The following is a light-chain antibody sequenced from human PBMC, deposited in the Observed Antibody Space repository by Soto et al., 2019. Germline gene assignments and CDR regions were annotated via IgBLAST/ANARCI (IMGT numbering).Light chain of an antibody. CDR1: QSVSSGV. CDR2: GAS. Sequence: EIVLTQSPGSLPLSPGERATLSGRASQSVSSGVAWYQQKPGQAPKLLIFGASSRATGIPDRFSGSGSGTEFTLTISRLEPEDFALYYCQQYGGPPITFGQGTRLEIK. J-gene: IGKJ5*01. V-gene: IGKV3-20*01. CDR3: QQYGGPPIT.